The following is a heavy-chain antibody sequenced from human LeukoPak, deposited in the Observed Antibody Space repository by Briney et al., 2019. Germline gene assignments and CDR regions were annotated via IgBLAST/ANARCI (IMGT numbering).Heavy chain of an antibody. D-gene: IGHD3-22*01. CDR3: ARDETYYYDSSGYYFDY. Sequence: ASVKVSCTASGYTFTSYYMHWVRQAPGQGLEWMGIINPSGGSTSYAQKFQGRVTMTRDTSTSTVYMELSSLRSEDTAVYYCARDETYYYDSSGYYFDYWGQGTLVTVSS. CDR2: INPSGGST. CDR1: GYTFTSYY. V-gene: IGHV1-46*01. J-gene: IGHJ4*02.